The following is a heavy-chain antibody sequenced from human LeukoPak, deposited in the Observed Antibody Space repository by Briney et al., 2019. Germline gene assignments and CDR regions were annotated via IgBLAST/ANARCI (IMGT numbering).Heavy chain of an antibody. CDR3: ARVVSSSWHYYYYMDV. Sequence: SETLSLTCTVSGGSISSSSYYWGWIRQPPGKGLEWIGSIYYSGSTNYNPSLKSRVTMSVDTSKNQFSLKLSSVTAADTAVYYCARVVSSSWHYYYYMDVWGKGTTVTVSS. D-gene: IGHD6-13*01. V-gene: IGHV4-39*07. CDR2: IYYSGST. CDR1: GGSISSSSYY. J-gene: IGHJ6*03.